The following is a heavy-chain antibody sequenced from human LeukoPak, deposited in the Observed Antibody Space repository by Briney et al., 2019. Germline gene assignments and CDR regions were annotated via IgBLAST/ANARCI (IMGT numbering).Heavy chain of an antibody. V-gene: IGHV1-8*02. D-gene: IGHD6-13*01. Sequence: ASVKVPCKASGYTFTSYYMHWVRQATGQGLEWMGWMNPNSGNTGYAQKFQGRVTMTRNTSISTAYMELSSLRSEDTAVYYCARGRYSSSWYINYWGQGTLVTVSS. J-gene: IGHJ4*02. CDR1: GYTFTSYY. CDR2: MNPNSGNT. CDR3: ARGRYSSSWYINY.